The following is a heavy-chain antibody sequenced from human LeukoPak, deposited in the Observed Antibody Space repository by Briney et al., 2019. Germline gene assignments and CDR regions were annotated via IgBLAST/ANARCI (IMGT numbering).Heavy chain of an antibody. CDR1: GFTFSNYW. CDR2: VKEDGNEK. V-gene: IGHV3-7*01. D-gene: IGHD3-22*01. CDR3: ARSGYDSSGYRIEDY. J-gene: IGHJ4*02. Sequence: GGSLRLSCAASGFTFSNYWMTWVRQAPGKGLEWVASVKEDGNEKHYVDSVKGRFTISRDNAKNSLYLQMNSLRAEDTAVYYCARSGYDSSGYRIEDYWGQGTLVTVSS.